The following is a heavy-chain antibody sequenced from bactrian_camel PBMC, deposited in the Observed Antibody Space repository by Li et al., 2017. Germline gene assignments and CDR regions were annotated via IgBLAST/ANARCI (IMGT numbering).Heavy chain of an antibody. Sequence: VQLVESGGGSVKPGGSLRLSCAVTRYRYNSYCILWFRQGPGKEREGVAAIYHGGGATAYADSVKGRFTISQDNAKKTVHLQMNSLKPEDTAMYYCAGAFWCDGGPLMAGRYSRWGQGTQVTVS. CDR1: RYRYNSYC. V-gene: IGHV3S40*01. J-gene: IGHJ4*01. CDR2: IYHGGGAT. CDR3: AGAFWCDGGPLMAGRYSR. D-gene: IGHD3*01.